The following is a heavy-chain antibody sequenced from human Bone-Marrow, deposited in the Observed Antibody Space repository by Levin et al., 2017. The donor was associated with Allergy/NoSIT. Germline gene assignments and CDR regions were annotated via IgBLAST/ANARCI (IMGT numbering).Heavy chain of an antibody. Sequence: GESLKISCAASGFTFSSYWMSWVRQAPGKGLEWVANIKQDGSEKYYVDSVKGRFTISRDNAKNSLYLQMNSLRAEDTAVYYCAREFGYSSSWFGGAYYYYYMDGWGKGTTVTVSS. CDR2: IKQDGSEK. V-gene: IGHV3-7*04. CDR1: GFTFSSYW. D-gene: IGHD6-13*01. CDR3: AREFGYSSSWFGGAYYYYYMDG. J-gene: IGHJ6*03.